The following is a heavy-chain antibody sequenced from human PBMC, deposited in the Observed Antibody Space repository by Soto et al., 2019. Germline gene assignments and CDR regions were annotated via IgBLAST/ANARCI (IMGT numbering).Heavy chain of an antibody. CDR3: AREGVRYFDWLLSYNWFDP. CDR2: INAGNGNT. D-gene: IGHD3-9*01. CDR1: GYTFTSYA. V-gene: IGHV1-3*01. J-gene: IGHJ5*02. Sequence: QVQLVQSGAEVKKPGASVKVSCKASGYTFTSYAMHWVRQAPGQRLEWMGWINAGNGNTKYSQQFQGRVTITRDTSASTAYMELSSLRSEDTAVYYCAREGVRYFDWLLSYNWFDPWGQGTLVTVSS.